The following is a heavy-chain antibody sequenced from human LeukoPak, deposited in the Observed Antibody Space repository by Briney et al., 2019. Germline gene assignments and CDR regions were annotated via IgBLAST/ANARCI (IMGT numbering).Heavy chain of an antibody. CDR1: GGSISSYY. D-gene: IGHD3-22*01. Sequence: SETLSLTCTVSGGSISSYYWSWIRQTPGKGLEWIGYIYYSGNTYYNPSLKSRVTISVETSKNQFSLRLTSVTVADTAMYYCARGFNNGYYFPFEHWGQGTLVTVSS. CDR2: IYYSGNT. J-gene: IGHJ4*02. V-gene: IGHV4-59*01. CDR3: ARGFNNGYYFPFEH.